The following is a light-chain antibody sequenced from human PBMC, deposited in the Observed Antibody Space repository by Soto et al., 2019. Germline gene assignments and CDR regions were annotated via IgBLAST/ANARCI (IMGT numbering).Light chain of an antibody. CDR1: SSDVGGYNY. Sequence: SVLTQPRSVSGSPGQSVTISCTGNSSDVGGYNYVSWYQQHPGKAPKLMIYDVSKRPSGVPDRFSGSKSGNTASLTISGLQAEDEADYYCCSYAGSYTLYVFGTGTRSPS. CDR2: DVS. V-gene: IGLV2-11*01. CDR3: CSYAGSYTLYV. J-gene: IGLJ1*01.